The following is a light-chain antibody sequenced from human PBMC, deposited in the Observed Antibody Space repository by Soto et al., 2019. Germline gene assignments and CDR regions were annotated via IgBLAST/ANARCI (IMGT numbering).Light chain of an antibody. CDR3: QQRSNWPT. Sequence: EIVLTPSPATLSLSPGERATLSCRASQSISFYLTWYQHKPGQAPRLLIYDASNRATGIPARFSGSGYGTDFTLTISSLEPEDFAVYYCQQRSNWPTFGQGTRLEIK. V-gene: IGKV3-11*01. CDR2: DAS. J-gene: IGKJ5*01. CDR1: QSISFY.